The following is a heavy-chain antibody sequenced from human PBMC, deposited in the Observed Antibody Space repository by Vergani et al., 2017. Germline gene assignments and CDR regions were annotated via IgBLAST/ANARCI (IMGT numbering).Heavy chain of an antibody. CDR3: AGDRRSVTSGWWD. Sequence: EVQLVESGGGLVQPGGSLRLSCAASGFTFSSYEMNWVRQAPGKGLEWVSYISSSGSTISYADSVKGRFTISRDNAKNSLYLQMNIMRAEYTGVYYCAGDRRSVTSGWWDWGQGTLVTVSS. D-gene: IGHD6-19*01. J-gene: IGHJ1*01. CDR2: ISSSGSTI. V-gene: IGHV3-48*03. CDR1: GFTFSSYE.